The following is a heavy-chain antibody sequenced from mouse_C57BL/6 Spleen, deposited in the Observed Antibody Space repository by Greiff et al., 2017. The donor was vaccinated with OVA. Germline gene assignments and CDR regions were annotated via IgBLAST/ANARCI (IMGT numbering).Heavy chain of an antibody. J-gene: IGHJ3*01. D-gene: IGHD4-1*01. Sequence: EVMLVESGGGLVQPGGSLSLSCAASGFTFTDYYMSWVRQPPGKALEWLGFIRNKANGYTTEYSASVKGRFTISRDNSQSILYLQMNALRAEDSATYYCARYLGPGWFAYWGQGTLVTVSA. CDR1: GFTFTDYY. V-gene: IGHV7-3*01. CDR3: ARYLGPGWFAY. CDR2: IRNKANGYTT.